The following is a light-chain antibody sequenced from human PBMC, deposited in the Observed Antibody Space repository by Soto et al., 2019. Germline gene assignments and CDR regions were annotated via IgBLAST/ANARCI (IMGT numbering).Light chain of an antibody. V-gene: IGKV3-15*01. CDR1: QSVSSN. J-gene: IGKJ5*01. Sequence: EIVLTQSPGTLSLSPGERATLSCRASQSVSSNHLAWYQQKPGQAPRLLIYGASTRASGIPARFNGSGSGTEFTLTIGSLQSEDFAVYYCQQYSSSPSFGQGTRLEI. CDR2: GAS. CDR3: QQYSSSPS.